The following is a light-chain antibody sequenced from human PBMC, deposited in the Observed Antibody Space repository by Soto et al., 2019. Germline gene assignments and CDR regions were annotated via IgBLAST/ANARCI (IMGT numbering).Light chain of an antibody. V-gene: IGKV1-39*01. CDR3: QQSYSTPST. Sequence: DIQMTQSPSSLSASLGDRVTITCRASQSISSYLNCYQHKPGKAPKLLIYAASSLQSGVPSRFSGSGSGTDFTLTISSLQPEDFATYYCQQSYSTPSTFGQGTRLEI. CDR2: AAS. J-gene: IGKJ5*01. CDR1: QSISSY.